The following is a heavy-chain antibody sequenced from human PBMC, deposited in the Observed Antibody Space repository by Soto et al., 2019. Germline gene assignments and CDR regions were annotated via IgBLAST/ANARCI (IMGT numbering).Heavy chain of an antibody. V-gene: IGHV3-33*01. J-gene: IGHJ4*02. Sequence: QVQLVESGGDVVQPGRSLRLSCAASGFTFSSYGMHWVRQAPGKGLEWVAVIWYDVSNKYYEDSVKGRFTISRDNYRNTLDLPMNRLRDEDTAVYYCAREKGREIATATFYYWGQGTLVTVSS. CDR1: GFTFSSYG. CDR3: AREKGREIATATFYY. CDR2: IWYDVSNK. D-gene: IGHD2-21*01.